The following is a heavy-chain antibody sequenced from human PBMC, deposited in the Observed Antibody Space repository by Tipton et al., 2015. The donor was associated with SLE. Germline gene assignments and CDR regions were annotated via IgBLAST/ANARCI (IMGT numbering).Heavy chain of an antibody. Sequence: TLSLTCTVSGGSISSYYWSWIRQPPGKGLEWIGYIYYSGSTNYNPSRRSRVTISVETSQNQFSLNLKSVTAADTAMYFCARGGHYYYESSGFFDYWGQGSLVIVSS. CDR1: GGSISSYY. J-gene: IGHJ4*02. V-gene: IGHV4-59*01. CDR3: ARGGHYYYESSGFFDY. D-gene: IGHD3-22*01. CDR2: IYYSGST.